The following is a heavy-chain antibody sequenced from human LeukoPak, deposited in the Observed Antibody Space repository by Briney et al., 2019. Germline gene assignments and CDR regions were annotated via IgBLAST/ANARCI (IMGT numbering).Heavy chain of an antibody. Sequence: SETLSLTCTVSGGSISSSSYYWGWIRQPPGKGLEWIGSIYYSGSTYYNPSLKSRVTISVDTSKNQFSLKLSSVTAADTAVYYCARRGGIAARLFDYWGQGTLVTVSS. J-gene: IGHJ4*02. CDR2: IYYSGST. CDR1: GGSISSSSYY. D-gene: IGHD6-6*01. V-gene: IGHV4-39*01. CDR3: ARRGGIAARLFDY.